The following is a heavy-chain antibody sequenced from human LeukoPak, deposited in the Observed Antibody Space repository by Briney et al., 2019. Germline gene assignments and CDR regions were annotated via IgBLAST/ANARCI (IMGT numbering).Heavy chain of an antibody. D-gene: IGHD3-10*01. J-gene: IGHJ6*02. CDR3: ARVIWFGELRYYYGMDV. CDR1: GFTFSSYS. CDR2: ISSSSSYI. Sequence: GGSLRLSCAASGFTFSSYSMNWVRQAPGKGLEWVSSISSSSSYIYYADSVKGRFTISRDNAKNSLYLQMNSLRAEDTAVHYCARVIWFGELRYYYGMDVWGQGTTVTVSS. V-gene: IGHV3-21*01.